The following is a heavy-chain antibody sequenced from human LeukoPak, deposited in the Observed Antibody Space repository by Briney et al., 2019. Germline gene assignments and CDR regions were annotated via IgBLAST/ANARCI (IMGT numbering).Heavy chain of an antibody. D-gene: IGHD2-8*01. CDR3: ARDFPDNALFDL. J-gene: IGHJ4*02. Sequence: PGGSLRLSCAASGFTFSTYNMNWVRQAPGKGLEWVSSITSTSRTIFYADSVEGRFTISRDNAKNTVSLEMNSLRTEDAAIYYCARDFPDNALFDLWGQGTLVSVSS. CDR1: GFTFSTYN. CDR2: ITSTSRTI. V-gene: IGHV3-21*01.